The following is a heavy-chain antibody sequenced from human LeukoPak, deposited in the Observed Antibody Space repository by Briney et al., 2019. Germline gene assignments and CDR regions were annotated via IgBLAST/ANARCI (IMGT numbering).Heavy chain of an antibody. CDR2: IGSTGDT. CDR1: GFNFSKTD. Sequence: GSLSLSCVASGFNFSKTDMHWVRQPTGKSLEWVSGIGSTGDTNYPGSVKGRFTISREIGKNSLYLQINGLRAEDTAVYYCASRTSWYYGLDVWGQGTTVTVSS. J-gene: IGHJ6*02. CDR3: ASRTSWYYGLDV. V-gene: IGHV3-13*01. D-gene: IGHD1-1*01.